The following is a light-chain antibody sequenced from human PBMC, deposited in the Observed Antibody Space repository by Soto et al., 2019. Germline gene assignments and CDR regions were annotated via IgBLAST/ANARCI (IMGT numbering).Light chain of an antibody. V-gene: IGLV2-14*01. Sequence: QSALTQPASVSGSPGQSITISCTGTSSDVGGHNFVSWYQQHPGRAPKLMIYDVRNRPSGVSNRFSGSKSANTASLTISGLHAEDEADYYCSSYSSSGTLVFGGGTKLTVL. CDR3: SSYSSSGTLV. CDR2: DVR. J-gene: IGLJ2*01. CDR1: SSDVGGHNF.